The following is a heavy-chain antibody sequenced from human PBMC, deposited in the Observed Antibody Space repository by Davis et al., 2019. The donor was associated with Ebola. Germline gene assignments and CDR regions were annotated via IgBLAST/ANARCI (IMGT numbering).Heavy chain of an antibody. Sequence: PSETLSLTCTVSGGSISSGDYYWSWIRQPPGKGLEWIGYIYYSGSTNYNPSLKSRVTISVDRSKNQFSLKLSSVTAADTAVYYCARGKGGDYGDYIFDYWGQGTLVTVSS. CDR1: GGSISSGDYY. CDR2: IYYSGST. V-gene: IGHV4-30-4*01. CDR3: ARGKGGDYGDYIFDY. J-gene: IGHJ4*02. D-gene: IGHD4-17*01.